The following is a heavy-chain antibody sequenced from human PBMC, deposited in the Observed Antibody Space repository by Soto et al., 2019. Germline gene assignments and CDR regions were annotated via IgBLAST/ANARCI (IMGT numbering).Heavy chain of an antibody. Sequence: SETLSLTCTVSGGSISSSSYYWGWIRQPPGKGLEWIGNIYYSGSTYYNPSLKSRVTISVDTSKNQFSLKLTSVTAADTAVYYCARTDSSSWDRWFDPWGQGTLVTVS. D-gene: IGHD6-13*01. J-gene: IGHJ5*02. CDR1: GGSISSSSYY. CDR3: ARTDSSSWDRWFDP. CDR2: IYYSGST. V-gene: IGHV4-39*07.